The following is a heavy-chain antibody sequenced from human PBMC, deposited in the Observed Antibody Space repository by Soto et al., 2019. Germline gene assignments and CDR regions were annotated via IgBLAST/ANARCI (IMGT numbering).Heavy chain of an antibody. CDR2: ISTRSTYT. Sequence: SLRLSCVASGFIFSDYYMSWVRQTPGKGLEWVSYISTRSTYTNYADSVKGRFTISRDNTKNSLYLQMDSLRVEDTAVYYCARDLAWKRGKVGRYYYGMDVWGQGTTVTVSS. D-gene: IGHD1-1*01. CDR1: GFIFSDYY. V-gene: IGHV3-11*06. CDR3: ARDLAWKRGKVGRYYYGMDV. J-gene: IGHJ6*02.